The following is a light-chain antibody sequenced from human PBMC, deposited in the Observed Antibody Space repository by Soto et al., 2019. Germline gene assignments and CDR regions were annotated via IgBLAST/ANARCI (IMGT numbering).Light chain of an antibody. CDR1: QSVGSDF. J-gene: IGKJ5*01. V-gene: IGKV3-20*01. CDR3: QQYGSLSWA. Sequence: IVLTQSPGTLSLSPGERATLSCRASQSVGSDFLAWYQQRPGQPPRILIFGASGRATGIPDRFSGSGSGTDFTLTISRLEPEDFAVYYCQQYGSLSWAFGQGTRLEIK. CDR2: GAS.